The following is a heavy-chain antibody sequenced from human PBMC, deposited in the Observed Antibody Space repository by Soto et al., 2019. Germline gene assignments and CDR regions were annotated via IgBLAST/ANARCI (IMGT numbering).Heavy chain of an antibody. V-gene: IGHV1-69*12. CDR1: GGTFSSYA. D-gene: IGHD6-19*01. J-gene: IGHJ5*02. CDR3: AREALGRGGYGGYLGP. CDR2: IIPIFGTA. Sequence: QVQLVQSGAEVKKPGSSVKVSCKASGGTFSSYAISWVRQAPGQGLEWMGGIIPIFGTANYAQKFQGRVTRTAEESTSTADRELGSLRSEDRAVYYCAREALGRGGYGGYLGPWGQGTLVTVS.